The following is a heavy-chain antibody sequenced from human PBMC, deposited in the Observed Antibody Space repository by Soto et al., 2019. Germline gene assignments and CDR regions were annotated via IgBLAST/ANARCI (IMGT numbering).Heavy chain of an antibody. CDR3: AHRTGYGALFGY. V-gene: IGHV2-5*02. CDR2: IYWDDDK. J-gene: IGHJ4*02. D-gene: IGHD4-17*01. CDR1: GFSLRTTGVS. Sequence: QITLKESGPTLVKPTQTLTLTCTFSGFSLRTTGVSVGWVRQPPGRALGGLALIYWDDDKHYSPSLETRLTITKDTSKNQVVLTMTNMDPVDTATYFCAHRTGYGALFGYWGQGTLVTVSS.